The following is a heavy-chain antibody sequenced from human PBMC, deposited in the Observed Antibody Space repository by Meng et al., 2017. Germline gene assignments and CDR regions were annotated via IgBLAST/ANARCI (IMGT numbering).Heavy chain of an antibody. V-gene: IGHV4-4*02. J-gene: IGHJ4*02. CDR3: ARDGRSWD. D-gene: IGHD7-27*01. CDR2: SYHSGST. Sequence: HGQLQESRPGLVKPSGPLSLTRAGSGDSISSSTLWSWVRQPPGKGLEWIGESYHSGSTNYNPSLKSRVTISVDKSKNQFSLKLSSVTAADTAVYYCARDGRSWDWGQGTLVTVSS. CDR1: GDSISSSTL.